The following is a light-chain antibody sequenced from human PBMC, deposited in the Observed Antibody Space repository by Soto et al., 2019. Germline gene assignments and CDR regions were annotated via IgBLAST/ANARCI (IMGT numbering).Light chain of an antibody. CDR1: QSVGSH. CDR2: DAT. V-gene: IGKV3-11*01. CDR3: QQRTDWRLT. J-gene: IGKJ4*01. Sequence: ETVLTQSPATLSLSPGERATLSCRASQSVGSHLTWYRQRPGQAPRLLIYDATNRATGIPARFSGSGSGTDFTLTISSLEPEDFAVYYCQQRTDWRLTFGCGTRVEIK.